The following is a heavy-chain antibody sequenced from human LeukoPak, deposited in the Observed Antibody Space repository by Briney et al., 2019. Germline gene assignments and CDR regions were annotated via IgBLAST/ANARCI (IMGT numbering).Heavy chain of an antibody. J-gene: IGHJ6*02. D-gene: IGHD6-6*01. CDR3: ARDLSKVGSIAAPYYGMDV. CDR1: GFTFSSYA. Sequence: GGSLRLSCAASGFTFSSYAMHWVRQAPGKGLEWVAVISYDGSNKYYADSVKGRFPISRDNSKNTLYLQMNSLRAEDTAVYYCARDLSKVGSIAAPYYGMDVWGQGTTVTVSS. V-gene: IGHV3-30-3*01. CDR2: ISYDGSNK.